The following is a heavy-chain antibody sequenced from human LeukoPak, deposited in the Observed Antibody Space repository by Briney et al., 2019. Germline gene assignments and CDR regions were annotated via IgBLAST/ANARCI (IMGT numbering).Heavy chain of an antibody. V-gene: IGHV3-74*01. Sequence: GGSLRLSCSASGFTFSSSSMHWVRGAPGKGLVWVSRISSDGTSTNYAVSVKGRFIISRDNAKNTLYLQMNSLRAEDTAVYFCARVRSSSWFDYWGQGTLVAVSS. D-gene: IGHD6-13*01. CDR1: GFTFSSSS. J-gene: IGHJ4*02. CDR2: ISSDGTST. CDR3: ARVRSSSWFDY.